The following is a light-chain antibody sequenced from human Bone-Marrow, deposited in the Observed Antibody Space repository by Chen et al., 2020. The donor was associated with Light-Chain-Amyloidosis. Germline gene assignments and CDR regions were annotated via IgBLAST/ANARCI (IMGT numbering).Light chain of an antibody. J-gene: IGLJ2*01. CDR3: QSADSSGTYEVI. Sequence: SDDLTQPPSVAVSLGQTARISCSGDDLPTKYAYWYQQKPGQAPVLVIHRDTERPSGISERFSGSSSGTTATLTISGVQAEDEADYHCQSADSSGTYEVIFGGGTKLTVL. CDR1: DLPTKY. CDR2: RDT. V-gene: IGLV3-25*03.